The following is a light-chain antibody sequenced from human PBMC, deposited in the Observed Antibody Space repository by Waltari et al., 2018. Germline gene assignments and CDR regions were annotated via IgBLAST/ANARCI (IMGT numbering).Light chain of an antibody. V-gene: IGLV3-21*02. CDR2: DDS. CDR3: QVWDSSSDWE. Sequence: SAVRTQPPSLSVAPGQTAKITCGGRNIGSNSVHWYQQRPGQAPQLPVFDDSARPSGIPDRFAGSHSEDTATLTISRVEAGDETDYYCQVWDSSSDWEFGEGTKLTV. J-gene: IGLJ2*01. CDR1: NIGSNS.